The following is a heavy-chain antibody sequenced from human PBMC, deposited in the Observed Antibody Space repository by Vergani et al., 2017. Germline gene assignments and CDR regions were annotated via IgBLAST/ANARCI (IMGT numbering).Heavy chain of an antibody. D-gene: IGHD5-12*01. Sequence: EVRMVESGGAVVHPGGSLRLSCEASGFSFPGYAMSWVRQAPGKGLEWVSSVSGSSATPYYADSVKGRFIISRDNSKNTLHLQMNSLRADDTAVYYCTKGSRGYTGYFFDYWGQGTLATVSS. CDR3: TKGSRGYTGYFFDY. V-gene: IGHV3-23*04. J-gene: IGHJ4*02. CDR2: VSGSSATP. CDR1: GFSFPGYA.